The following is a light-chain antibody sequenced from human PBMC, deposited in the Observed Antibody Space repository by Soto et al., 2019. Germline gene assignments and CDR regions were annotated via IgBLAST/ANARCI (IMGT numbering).Light chain of an antibody. CDR1: QSVSSY. CDR3: QQRSNWPPKIT. CDR2: DAS. J-gene: IGKJ5*01. Sequence: IVMTQSPDSLPFSLGERATLSCRASQSVSSYLAWYQQKAGQAPRLLIYDASNRATGIPARFSGSGSGTDFTLTISSLEPEDFAVYYCQQRSNWPPKITFGQGTRLEIK. V-gene: IGKV3-11*01.